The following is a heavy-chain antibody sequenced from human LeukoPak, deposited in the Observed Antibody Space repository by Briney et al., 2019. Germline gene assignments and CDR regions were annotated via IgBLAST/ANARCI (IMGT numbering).Heavy chain of an antibody. Sequence: GASVKVSCKASGYTFTSYGISWVRQAPGQGLEWMGWISAYNGNTNYAQKLQGRVAMTTDTSTSTAYMELRSLRSDDTAVYYCARDIVGSSGWLPGYWGQGTLVTVSS. V-gene: IGHV1-18*01. J-gene: IGHJ4*02. CDR2: ISAYNGNT. CDR1: GYTFTSYG. CDR3: ARDIVGSSGWLPGY. D-gene: IGHD6-19*01.